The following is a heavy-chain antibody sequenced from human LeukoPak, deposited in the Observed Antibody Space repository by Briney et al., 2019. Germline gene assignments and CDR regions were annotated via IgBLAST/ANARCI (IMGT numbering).Heavy chain of an antibody. D-gene: IGHD2-15*01. V-gene: IGHV4-4*02. CDR3: ASQGGLRNDF. Sequence: PSGTLSLTCAVSGGSVTTRDCWCWVRQPPGKGLEWIGEICLDGRIHYTPSLRSRLSISIDRSKAQFSLNLVSVAAADTAIYFCASQGGLRNDFWGQGILVSVSS. CDR2: ICLDGRI. CDR1: GGSVTTRDC. J-gene: IGHJ4*02.